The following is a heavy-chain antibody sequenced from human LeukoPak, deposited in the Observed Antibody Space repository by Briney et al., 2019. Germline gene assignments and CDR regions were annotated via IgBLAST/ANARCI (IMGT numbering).Heavy chain of an antibody. CDR3: STAPGDGGYFYYGLDV. D-gene: IGHD3-22*01. CDR2: IIPVFDIV. V-gene: IGHV1-69*04. Sequence: ASVKVSCKASGDIFNTHEINWARLAPGLGLEWVGRIIPVFDIVNPAQRFQGRVTFTADRSTRTAYMEVTNLRSDDTAVYYCSTAPGDGGYFYYGLDVWGPGTTVIVSS. CDR1: GDIFNTHE. J-gene: IGHJ6*02.